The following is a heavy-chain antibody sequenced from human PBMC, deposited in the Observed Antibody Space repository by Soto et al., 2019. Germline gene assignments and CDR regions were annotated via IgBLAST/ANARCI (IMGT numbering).Heavy chain of an antibody. CDR2: ISAYNGNT. CDR3: ARFFWANYGNVENTTVSAP. J-gene: IGHJ5*02. V-gene: IGHV1-18*01. CDR1: GYTFTSYG. D-gene: IGHD3-10*01. Sequence: ASVKVSCKASGYTFTSYGISWVLQAPGQGLEWMGWISAYNGNTNYAQKLQGRVTMTTDTSTSTAYMELRSLRSDDTAGYYCARFFWANYGNVENTTVSAPWGQGTLVTVSS.